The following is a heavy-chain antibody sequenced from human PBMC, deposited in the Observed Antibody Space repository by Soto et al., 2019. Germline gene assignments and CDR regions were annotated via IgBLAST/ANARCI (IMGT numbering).Heavy chain of an antibody. CDR3: ARVGGFGDVYSYGMDV. J-gene: IGHJ6*02. CDR1: GYTFTSYD. CDR2: MNANSGNT. D-gene: IGHD3-10*01. Sequence: ASVKVSCKASGYTFTSYDINWVRQATGQGLEWMGWMNANSGNTGYAQKFQGRVTMTRNTSISTAYMELSSLRSDDTAVYYCARVGGFGDVYSYGMDVWGQGTTATVS. V-gene: IGHV1-8*01.